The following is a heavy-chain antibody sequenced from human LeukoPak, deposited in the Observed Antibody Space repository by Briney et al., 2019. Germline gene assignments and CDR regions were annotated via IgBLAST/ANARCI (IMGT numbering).Heavy chain of an antibody. Sequence: VASVKVSCKASGGTFSSYAISWVRQAPGQGLEWMGGIIPIFGTANYAQKFQGRVTITADESTSTAYMELSSLRSEDTAVYYCASGNYYDSSGSQPKFDYWGQGTLVTVSS. CDR1: GGTFSSYA. CDR2: IIPIFGTA. D-gene: IGHD3-22*01. V-gene: IGHV1-69*13. CDR3: ASGNYYDSSGSQPKFDY. J-gene: IGHJ4*02.